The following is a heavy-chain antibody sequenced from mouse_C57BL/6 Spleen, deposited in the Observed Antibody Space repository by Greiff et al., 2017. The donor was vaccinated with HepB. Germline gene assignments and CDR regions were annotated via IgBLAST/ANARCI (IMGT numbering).Heavy chain of an antibody. CDR3: ARTIYDCYYDDY. D-gene: IGHD2-3*01. Sequence: EVKLMESGGGLVKPGGSLKLSCAASGFTFSDYGMHWVRQAPEKGLEWVAYISSGSSTIYYADTVKGRSTISRDNAKNTLFLQMTSLRSEDAAMYCCARTIYDCYYDDYWGQGTTLTVSS. CDR1: GFTFSDYG. V-gene: IGHV5-17*01. J-gene: IGHJ2*01. CDR2: ISSGSSTI.